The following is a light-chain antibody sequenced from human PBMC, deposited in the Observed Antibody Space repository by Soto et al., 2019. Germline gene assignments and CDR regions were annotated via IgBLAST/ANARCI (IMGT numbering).Light chain of an antibody. CDR1: QSVSSSY. CDR2: GAS. V-gene: IGKV3-20*01. CDR3: LQYRNSSTKT. J-gene: IGKJ5*01. Sequence: EIVITQSTGTLSLSPGKRTTLSCRASQSVSSSYLARYQQKPGQAPRLLISGASSRATGIPDRFSGRGSGTDFTLTICRLEPEDFSLYCGLQYRNSSTKTFGQ.